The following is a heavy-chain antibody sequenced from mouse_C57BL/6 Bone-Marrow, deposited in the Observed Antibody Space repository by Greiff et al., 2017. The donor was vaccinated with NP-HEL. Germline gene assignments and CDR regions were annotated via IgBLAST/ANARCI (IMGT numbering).Heavy chain of an antibody. D-gene: IGHD2-2*01. CDR2: ISYDGSN. CDR1: GYSITSGYY. CDR3: AKVLLWLRRKAY. V-gene: IGHV3-6*01. Sequence: EVKLQESGPGLVKPSQSLSLTCSVTGYSITSGYYWNWIRQFPGNKLEWMGYISYDGSNNYNPSLKNRISITRDTSKNQFFLKLNSVTTEDTATYYCAKVLLWLRRKAYWGQGTLVTVSA. J-gene: IGHJ3*01.